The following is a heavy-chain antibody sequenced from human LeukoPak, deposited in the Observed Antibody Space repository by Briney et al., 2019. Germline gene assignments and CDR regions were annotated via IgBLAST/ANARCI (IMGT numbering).Heavy chain of an antibody. V-gene: IGHV3-21*01. D-gene: IGHD1-1*01. CDR1: GFTFSSYS. CDR2: ISSSSSYI. J-gene: IGHJ4*02. CDR3: ARVAPVPTGTTSPYYFDY. Sequence: PGGSLRLSCAASGFTFSSYSMNWVRQAPGKGLEWVSSISSSSSYIYYADSVKGRFTISRDNAKNSLYLQMNSLRAEDTAVYYCARVAPVPTGTTSPYYFDYWGQGTLVTVSS.